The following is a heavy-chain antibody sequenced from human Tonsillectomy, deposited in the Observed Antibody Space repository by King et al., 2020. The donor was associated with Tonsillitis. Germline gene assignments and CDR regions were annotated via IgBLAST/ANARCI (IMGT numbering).Heavy chain of an antibody. J-gene: IGHJ6*02. D-gene: IGHD6-19*01. CDR1: GYSFTSYW. CDR3: ARHKGGGWSNYGMDV. CDR2: IYPNDSDT. V-gene: IGHV5-51*01. Sequence: QLVQSGAEVKKPGESLKISCKGSGYSFTSYWIGWVRQMPGKGLEWMGIIYPNDSDTRYRPSFQGQVTISADKSISIAYLQWSSLKASDTAMYYCARHKGGGWSNYGMDVWGQGTTVTVSS.